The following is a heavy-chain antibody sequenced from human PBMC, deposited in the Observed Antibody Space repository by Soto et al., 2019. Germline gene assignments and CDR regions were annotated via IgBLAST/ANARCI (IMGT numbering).Heavy chain of an antibody. CDR1: GGSISSYY. J-gene: IGHJ4*02. D-gene: IGHD5-12*01. V-gene: IGHV4-59*01. CDR2: IYYSGSI. Sequence: ETLSLTCTVSGGSISSYYWSWIRQPPGKGLEWIGYIYYSGSINYNPSLKSRVTISVDTSKNQFSLKLSSVTAADTAVYYCARAYGGYADYWGQGALVTVSS. CDR3: ARAYGGYADY.